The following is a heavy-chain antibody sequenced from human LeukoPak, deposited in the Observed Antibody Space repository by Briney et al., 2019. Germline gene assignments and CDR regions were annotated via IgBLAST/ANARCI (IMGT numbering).Heavy chain of an antibody. D-gene: IGHD3-3*01. CDR2: IYYSGST. CDR1: GGSISSYY. J-gene: IGHJ5*02. CDR3: ARVAFGVTDP. Sequence: SETLSLTCTVSGGSISSYYWSWVRQPPGKGLEWIGYIYYSGSTNYNPSLKSRVTISVDTSKNQFSLKLSSVTAADTAVYYCARVAFGVTDPWGQGTLVTVAS. V-gene: IGHV4-59*12.